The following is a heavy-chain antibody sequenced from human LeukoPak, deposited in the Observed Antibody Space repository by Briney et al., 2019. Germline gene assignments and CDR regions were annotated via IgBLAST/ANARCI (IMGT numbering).Heavy chain of an antibody. Sequence: ASETLSLTCTVSGGSISSYYWSWIRQPPGKGLEWIGYIYYSGSTNYNPSLKSRVTISVDTSKNQFPLKLSSVTAADTAVYYCARHPPYSAFDYWGQGTLVPVSS. CDR2: IYYSGST. V-gene: IGHV4-59*08. CDR3: ARHPPYSAFDY. D-gene: IGHD1-26*01. CDR1: GGSISSYY. J-gene: IGHJ4*02.